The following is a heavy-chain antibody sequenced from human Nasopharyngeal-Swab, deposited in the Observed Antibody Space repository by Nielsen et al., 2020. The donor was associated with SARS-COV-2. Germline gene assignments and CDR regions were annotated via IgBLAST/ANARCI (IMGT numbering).Heavy chain of an antibody. CDR3: AKDRDSGDESEEYYHYYGMDV. CDR2: ISGDNENT. CDR1: GFTFSSYE. Sequence: GGSLRLSCAASGFTFSSYEMNWVRQGPGKGLEWVSVISGDNENTYYADSVRGRFTISRDNSKNTLNLQMNNLRAEDTAIYYCAKDRDSGDESEEYYHYYGMDVWGQGAPVTVSS. J-gene: IGHJ6*02. D-gene: IGHD6-25*01. V-gene: IGHV3-23*01.